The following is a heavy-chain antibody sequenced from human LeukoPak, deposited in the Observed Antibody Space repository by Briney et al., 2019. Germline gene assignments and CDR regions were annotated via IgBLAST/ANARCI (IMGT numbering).Heavy chain of an antibody. D-gene: IGHD1-26*01. CDR3: AXGFDDMLKGRYFDY. V-gene: IGHV4-34*01. CDR2: INHSGST. J-gene: IGHJ4*02. Sequence: SETLSLTCAVYGGSFSGYYWSWIRQPPGKGLEWIGEINHSGSTNYNPSLKSRVTISVDTSKNQFSLKLSSVTAADTAVYYCAXGFDDMLKGRYFDYWGQGTLVTVSS. CDR1: GGSFSGYY.